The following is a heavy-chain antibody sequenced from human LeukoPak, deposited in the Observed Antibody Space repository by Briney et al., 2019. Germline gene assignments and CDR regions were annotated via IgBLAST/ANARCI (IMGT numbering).Heavy chain of an antibody. Sequence: GGSLRLSCAASGFTFSSYSLNWVRQAPGKGLEWVSAISGSGGSTNYADSVKGRFTISRDNSKNTVYLQMNSLRAEDTAVYYCAKMDCSGGSCYGIDYWGQGTLVTVSS. CDR3: AKMDCSGGSCYGIDY. CDR1: GFTFSSYS. J-gene: IGHJ4*02. V-gene: IGHV3-23*01. CDR2: ISGSGGST. D-gene: IGHD2-15*01.